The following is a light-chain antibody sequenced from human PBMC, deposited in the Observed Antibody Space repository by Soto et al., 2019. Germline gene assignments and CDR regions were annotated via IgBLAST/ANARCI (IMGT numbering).Light chain of an antibody. V-gene: IGKV3-15*01. CDR1: ESVATN. CDR2: GAS. Sequence: EIVMTQSPATLSVSPGERATLSCRPSESVATNLAWYQQTPGQAPRLLIYGASNRATGVPARFSGSGSGTEFTLTISSLQSVDFAVYSCQQYNNWPWTFGQGTKVDVK. J-gene: IGKJ1*01. CDR3: QQYNNWPWT.